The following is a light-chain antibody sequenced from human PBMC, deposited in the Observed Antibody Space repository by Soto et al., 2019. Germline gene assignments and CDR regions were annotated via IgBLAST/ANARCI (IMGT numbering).Light chain of an antibody. Sequence: MVLTRSAATLSVSPRERATLSCRASHSVSILLAWYQQKPGQAPRLLIHGATTRATGIPARFSGYGSGTEFTLTISSLQSEDFAVYYCQQYNNWPRTFGQGTNVDIK. CDR2: GAT. J-gene: IGKJ1*01. CDR1: HSVSIL. V-gene: IGKV3-15*01. CDR3: QQYNNWPRT.